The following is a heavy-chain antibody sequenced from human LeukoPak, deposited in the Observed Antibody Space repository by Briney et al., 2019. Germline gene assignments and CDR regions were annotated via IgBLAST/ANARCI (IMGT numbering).Heavy chain of an antibody. CDR2: IYYSGST. CDR3: ARLALALGSGDAFDI. CDR1: GGSISSSSYY. V-gene: IGHV4-39*01. Sequence: SETLSLTSTVSGGSISSSSYYWGWIRQPPGKGLVWIGSIYYSGSTYYNPSLKSRVTISVDTSKNQFSLKLSSVTAADTAVYYCARLALALGSGDAFDIWGQGTMVTVSS. D-gene: IGHD1-26*01. J-gene: IGHJ3*02.